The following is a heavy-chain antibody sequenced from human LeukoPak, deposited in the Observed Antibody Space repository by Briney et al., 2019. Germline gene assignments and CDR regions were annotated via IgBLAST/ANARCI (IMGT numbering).Heavy chain of an antibody. CDR2: INPSGGST. Sequence: VASVKVSCKASGYTFTSYYLHWVRQAPAQGLEWMGIINPSGGSTSYAQKFQGRVTMTRDTSTSTVYMELSSLRSEDRAVYYCARTLTLPNWFDPWGQGTLVTVSS. CDR1: GYTFTSYY. CDR3: ARTLTLPNWFDP. V-gene: IGHV1-46*01. D-gene: IGHD2-21*02. J-gene: IGHJ5*02.